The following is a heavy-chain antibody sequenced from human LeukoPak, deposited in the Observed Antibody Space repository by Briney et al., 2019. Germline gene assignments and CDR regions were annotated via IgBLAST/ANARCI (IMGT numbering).Heavy chain of an antibody. J-gene: IGHJ4*02. Sequence: PGGSLRLSCTASGITFSSYWMHWVRQTPGRGLVWVSRINSDGSRTSYVDSVKGRFTISRDNAKNTLYLQMNSLRAEDTAVYYCAKEICGGDCYSHPYYFDYWGQGTLVTVSS. D-gene: IGHD2-21*01. CDR1: GITFSSYW. CDR2: INSDGSRT. CDR3: AKEICGGDCYSHPYYFDY. V-gene: IGHV3-74*01.